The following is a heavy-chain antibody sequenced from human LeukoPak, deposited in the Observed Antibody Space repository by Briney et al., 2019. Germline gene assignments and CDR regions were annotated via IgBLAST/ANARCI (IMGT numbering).Heavy chain of an antibody. V-gene: IGHV1-69*05. Sequence: ASVKVSCKASGGTFSSYAISWVRQAPGQGLESMGGIIPIFRTANYAQKFQGRVTITTDESTSTAYMELSSLRSEDTAVYYCARGSIAARSYYYYMDVWGKGTTVTVSS. D-gene: IGHD6-6*01. CDR2: IIPIFRTA. CDR3: ARGSIAARSYYYYMDV. CDR1: GGTFSSYA. J-gene: IGHJ6*03.